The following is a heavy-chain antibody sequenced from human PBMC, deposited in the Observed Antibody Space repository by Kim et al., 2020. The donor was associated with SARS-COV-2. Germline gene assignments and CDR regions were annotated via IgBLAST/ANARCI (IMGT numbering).Heavy chain of an antibody. V-gene: IGHV1-69*01. D-gene: IGHD5-18*01. J-gene: IGHJ4*02. Sequence: ANYAQKFRGRVTITADECTSTAYMGLSSLRSEDTAVYYCARGYSYGPFDYWGQGTLVTVSS. CDR2: A. CDR3: ARGYSYGPFDY.